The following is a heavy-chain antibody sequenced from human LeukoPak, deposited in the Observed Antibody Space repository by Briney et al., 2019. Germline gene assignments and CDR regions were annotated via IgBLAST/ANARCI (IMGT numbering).Heavy chain of an antibody. J-gene: IGHJ4*02. Sequence: ASVKVSCRASGYTFTSYVINWVRQAPGQGLEWMGWINPDSGGTKYAQKFHGRVTMTRDTSLSTAYMEVSSLTSDDTAVYYCARDLRSSLDYFDFWGQGTLVTVSS. D-gene: IGHD4-17*01. CDR1: GYTFTSYV. CDR3: ARDLRSSLDYFDF. V-gene: IGHV1-2*02. CDR2: INPDSGGT.